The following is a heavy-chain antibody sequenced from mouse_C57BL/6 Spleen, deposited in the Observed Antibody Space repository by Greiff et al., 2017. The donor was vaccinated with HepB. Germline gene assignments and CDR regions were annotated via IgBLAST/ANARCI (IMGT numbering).Heavy chain of an antibody. V-gene: IGHV2-2*01. CDR1: GFSFTSYG. D-gene: IGHD1-1*01. CDR3: AREELRSWYFDV. J-gene: IGHJ1*03. CDR2: IWSGGST. Sequence: VMLVESGPGLVQPSQRLSITCTVSGFSFTSYGVHWVRQSPGKGLEWLGVIWSGGSTDYNAAFISRLSISKDNSKSQVFFKMNSLQADDTAIYYCAREELRSWYFDVWGTGTTVTVSS.